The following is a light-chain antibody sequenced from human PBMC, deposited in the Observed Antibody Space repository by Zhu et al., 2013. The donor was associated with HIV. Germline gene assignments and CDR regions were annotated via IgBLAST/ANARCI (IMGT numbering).Light chain of an antibody. CDR2: EVT. Sequence: QSALTQPPSASGSPGQSVTISCTGTSSDVGGYNYVSWYQQHPGKAPNVIIYEVTKRPSGVPDRFSGSKSGNTASLTVSGLQAEDEALYYCTSYTSSTTLIFGGGTKVTVL. V-gene: IGLV2-8*01. CDR3: TSYTSSTTLI. CDR1: SSDVGGYNY. J-gene: IGLJ2*01.